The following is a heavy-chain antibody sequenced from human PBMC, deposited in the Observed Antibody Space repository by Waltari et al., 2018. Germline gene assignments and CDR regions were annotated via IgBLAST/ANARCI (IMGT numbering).Heavy chain of an antibody. CDR1: GFTFSSYS. CDR3: ARDKSYYDSSGTLDY. V-gene: IGHV3-21*01. J-gene: IGHJ4*02. D-gene: IGHD3-22*01. CDR2: ISSSSSYI. Sequence: EVQLVESGGGLVKPGGSLRLSCAASGFTFSSYSMNWVRQAPGKGLEWVSSISSSSSYIYYADSVKGRFTISRDNAKNSLYLQMNSLRAEDTAVYYCARDKSYYDSSGTLDYWGQGTLVTVSS.